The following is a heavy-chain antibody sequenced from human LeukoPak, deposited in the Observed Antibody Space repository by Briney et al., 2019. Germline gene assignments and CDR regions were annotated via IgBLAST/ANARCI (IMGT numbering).Heavy chain of an antibody. V-gene: IGHV4-39*01. CDR3: ARLRLPGWLQSNNWFDP. Sequence: PSETLSLTCTVSGGSISNSRYDWYWGWIRQPPGKGLEWIGSIYYSGSTYYNPSLKSRVTISVDTSKNQFSLKLSPVTAADTAVYYCARLRLPGWLQSNNWFDPWGQGTLVTVSS. D-gene: IGHD5-24*01. CDR1: GGSISNSRYDWY. CDR2: IYYSGST. J-gene: IGHJ5*02.